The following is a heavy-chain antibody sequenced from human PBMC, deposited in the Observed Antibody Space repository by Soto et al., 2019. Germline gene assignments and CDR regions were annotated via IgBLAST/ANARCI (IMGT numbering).Heavy chain of an antibody. CDR2: ISGSGGST. J-gene: IGHJ4*02. CDR3: AKDPRGAPSRAPKPYYFDY. D-gene: IGHD1-26*01. CDR1: GFTFSSYA. Sequence: GGSLRLSCAASGFTFSSYAMSWVRQAPGKGLEWVSAISGSGGSTYYADSVKGRFTISRDNSKNTLYLQMNSLRAEDTAVYYCAKDPRGAPSRAPKPYYFDYWGQGTLVTVSS. V-gene: IGHV3-23*01.